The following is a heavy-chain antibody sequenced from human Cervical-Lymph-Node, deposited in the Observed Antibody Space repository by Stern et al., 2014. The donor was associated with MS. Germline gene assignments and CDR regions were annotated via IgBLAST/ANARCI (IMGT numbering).Heavy chain of an antibody. Sequence: VQLVQSGTEVKKPGASVKVSCKASGYTFSAYYVHWVRQAPGQGLEWMAPINGHTGDTNYAQKFQGRVTMDRDPSIGTAYLELASLRSDDTAVYYCAREGRSTVTTAAAYWGQGTLVTVSS. CDR1: GYTFSAYY. D-gene: IGHD4-17*01. J-gene: IGHJ4*02. CDR2: INGHTGDT. V-gene: IGHV1-2*06. CDR3: AREGRSTVTTAAAY.